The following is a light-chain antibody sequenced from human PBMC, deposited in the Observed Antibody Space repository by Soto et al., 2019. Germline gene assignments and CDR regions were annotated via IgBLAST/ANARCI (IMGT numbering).Light chain of an antibody. CDR1: SSDVGGYNY. J-gene: IGLJ2*01. V-gene: IGLV2-14*01. Sequence: QSVLTQPASVSGSPGQSITLSCTGTSSDVGGYNYVSWYQQYPGKAPKVMIYDVSNRPSGVSNRFSGSKSGNTASLTISGLQAEDEADYYCSSYTSSSNLMVFGGGTKLTVL. CDR2: DVS. CDR3: SSYTSSSNLMV.